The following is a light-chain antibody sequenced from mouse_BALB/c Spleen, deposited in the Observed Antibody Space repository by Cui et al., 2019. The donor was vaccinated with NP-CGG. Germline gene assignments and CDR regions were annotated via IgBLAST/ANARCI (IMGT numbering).Light chain of an antibody. CDR1: NGAVTTSNY. CDR2: GTN. V-gene: IGLV1*01. Sequence: QAVVTQESVLTTSPGETVTLTCRSSNGAVTTSNYANWVQEKPDHLFTGLIGGTNNRAPGVPARFSGSLIGDKAALTITGAQTEDETIYFCALWYSNHWVFGGGTKLTVL. J-gene: IGLJ1*01. CDR3: ALWYSNHWV.